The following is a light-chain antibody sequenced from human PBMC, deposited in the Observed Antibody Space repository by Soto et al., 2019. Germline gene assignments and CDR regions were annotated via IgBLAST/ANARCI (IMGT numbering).Light chain of an antibody. CDR3: SSFTTSSTSV. CDR1: SSDVGGYNF. V-gene: IGLV2-14*01. Sequence: QPALTQPASVSGSPGQSITISCTGTSSDVGGYNFVSWYQQHPGKAPKLIIFEVSNRPSGVSNRFSGSKSGNTASLTISGLQAEDEADYYCSSFTTSSTSVFGTGTKLTVL. J-gene: IGLJ1*01. CDR2: EVS.